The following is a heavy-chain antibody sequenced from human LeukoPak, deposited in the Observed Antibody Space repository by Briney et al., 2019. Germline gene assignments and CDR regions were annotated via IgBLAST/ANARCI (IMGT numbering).Heavy chain of an antibody. V-gene: IGHV4-4*07. D-gene: IGHD3-22*01. Sequence: SETLSLTCTVSGGSISSYYWSWIRQPAGKGLEWIGRIYTSGSTNYSPSLKSRVTMSVDSSKNQFSLKLSSVTAADTAVYYCAGNYYGNSGFYSDPQWGQGTLVTVST. CDR3: AGNYYGNSGFYSDPQ. CDR1: GGSISSYY. CDR2: IYTSGST. J-gene: IGHJ4*02.